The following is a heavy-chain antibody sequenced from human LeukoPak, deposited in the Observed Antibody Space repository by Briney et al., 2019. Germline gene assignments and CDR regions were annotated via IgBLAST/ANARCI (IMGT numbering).Heavy chain of an antibody. J-gene: IGHJ4*02. Sequence: QPGGSLRLSCAASGFTFSSYAMHWVRQAPGKGLEWVAVISYDGSNKYYADSVKGRFTISRDNSKNTLYLQMNSLRAEDTAVYYCARRIIGTSPDYWGQGTLVTVSP. V-gene: IGHV3-30-3*01. CDR1: GFTFSSYA. D-gene: IGHD1-20*01. CDR3: ARRIIGTSPDY. CDR2: ISYDGSNK.